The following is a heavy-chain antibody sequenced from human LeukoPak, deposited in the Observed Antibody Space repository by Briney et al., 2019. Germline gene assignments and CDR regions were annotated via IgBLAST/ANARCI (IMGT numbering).Heavy chain of an antibody. CDR2: ISGSGGNA. D-gene: IGHD2-15*01. Sequence: PGGSLRLSCAASGFTFSSYAMSWVRQAPGKGLEWVSAISGSGGNAYYADSVKGRFTISRDNSRKMLYLQMSSLRAEDTAVYYCAKDGDIVITFDSWGQGTLVTVSS. CDR3: AKDGDIVITFDS. V-gene: IGHV3-23*01. J-gene: IGHJ4*02. CDR1: GFTFSSYA.